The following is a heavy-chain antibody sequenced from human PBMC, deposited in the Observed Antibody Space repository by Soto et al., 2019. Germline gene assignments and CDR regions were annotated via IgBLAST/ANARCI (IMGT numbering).Heavy chain of an antibody. CDR3: AKIRIAAAMEGYFDY. V-gene: IGHV3-9*01. Sequence: GGSLRLSCAASGFTFDDYAMHWVRQAPGKGLEWVSGISWNSGSIGYADSVKGRFTISRDNAKNSLYLQMNSLRAEDTALYYCAKIRIAAAMEGYFDYWGQGTLVTVSS. D-gene: IGHD6-13*01. J-gene: IGHJ4*02. CDR1: GFTFDDYA. CDR2: ISWNSGSI.